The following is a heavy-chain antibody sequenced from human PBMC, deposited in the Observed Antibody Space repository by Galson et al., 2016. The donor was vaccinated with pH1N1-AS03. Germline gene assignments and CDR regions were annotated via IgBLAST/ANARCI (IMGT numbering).Heavy chain of an antibody. CDR2: IRYDGSHK. D-gene: IGHD1-26*01. CDR3: AKEGPVGASPNWYLDL. CDR1: GFTFSSYG. J-gene: IGHJ2*01. V-gene: IGHV3-30*02. Sequence: SLRLSCAASGFTFSSYGMHWVCQAPGKGLEWVAVIRYDGSHKYYADSVKGRFTISRDNSDNTVFLQVNNLKPDDAAVYYCAKEGPVGASPNWYLDLWGRGTLVTVSP.